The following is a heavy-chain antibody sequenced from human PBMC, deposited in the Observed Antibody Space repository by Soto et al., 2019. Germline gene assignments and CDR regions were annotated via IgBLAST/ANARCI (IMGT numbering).Heavy chain of an antibody. J-gene: IGHJ5*02. Sequence: GGSLRLSCAASGFTFSSYSMNWVRQAPGKGLEWVSSISSSSSYIYYADSVKGRFTISRDNAKNSLYLQMNSLRAEDTAVYYCARDTIAARRNWFDPWGQGTLVTVSS. CDR2: ISSSSSYI. CDR3: ARDTIAARRNWFDP. V-gene: IGHV3-21*01. D-gene: IGHD6-6*01. CDR1: GFTFSSYS.